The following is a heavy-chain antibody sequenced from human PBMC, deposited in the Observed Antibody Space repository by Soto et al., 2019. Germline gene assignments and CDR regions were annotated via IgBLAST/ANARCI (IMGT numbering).Heavy chain of an antibody. CDR2: INHSGST. CDR1: GGSFRGYY. D-gene: IGHD2-2*03. V-gene: IGHV4-34*01. J-gene: IGHJ5*02. Sequence: SETQPLTCAVYGGSFRGYYWRCIRQPPGKGLEWIGEINHSGSTNYNPSLKSRVTISVDTSKNQFSLKLSSVTAADTAVYYCARGDGYCSSTSCPKTNWFDPWGQGTLVTVSS. CDR3: ARGDGYCSSTSCPKTNWFDP.